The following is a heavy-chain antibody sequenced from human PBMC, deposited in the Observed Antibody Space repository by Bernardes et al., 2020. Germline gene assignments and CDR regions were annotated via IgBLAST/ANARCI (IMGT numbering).Heavy chain of an antibody. D-gene: IGHD3-22*01. J-gene: IGHJ3*02. Sequence: LSLTCTVSGGSISSGGYYWSWIRQHPGKGLEWIGYIYYSGSTYYNPSLKSRVTISVDTSKNQFSLKLSSVTAADTAVYYCARARRDVGSSGYYLFGPIDAFDIWGQGTMVTVSS. CDR1: GGSISSGGYY. CDR2: IYYSGST. V-gene: IGHV4-31*03. CDR3: ARARRDVGSSGYYLFGPIDAFDI.